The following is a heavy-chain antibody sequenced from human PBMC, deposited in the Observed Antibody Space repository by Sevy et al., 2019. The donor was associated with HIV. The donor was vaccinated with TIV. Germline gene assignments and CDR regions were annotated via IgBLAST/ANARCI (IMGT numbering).Heavy chain of an antibody. Sequence: ASVKVSCKASGYTFTSYGISWVRQAPGQGLEWMGWISAYNGNTNYAQKLQGRVTMTTDTSTSTAYMELRSLRSDDTAVYYCARAALFCSNYRSGFYYYYYMDVWGKGTTVTVSS. CDR3: ARAALFCSNYRSGFYYYYYMDV. V-gene: IGHV1-18*01. J-gene: IGHJ6*03. D-gene: IGHD4-4*01. CDR2: ISAYNGNT. CDR1: GYTFTSYG.